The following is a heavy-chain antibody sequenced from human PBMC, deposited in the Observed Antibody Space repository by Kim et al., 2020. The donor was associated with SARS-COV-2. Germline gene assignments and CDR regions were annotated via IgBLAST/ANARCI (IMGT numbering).Heavy chain of an antibody. CDR1: GGSISSYY. Sequence: SETLSLTCTVSGGSISSYYWSWIRQPPGKGLEWIGYIYYSGSTNYNPSLKSRVTISVDTSKNQFSLKLSSVTAADTAVYYCARHYSSENYYDDGGMDVWGQGTTVTVSS. J-gene: IGHJ6*02. V-gene: IGHV4-59*08. CDR3: ARHYSSENYYDDGGMDV. CDR2: IYYSGST. D-gene: IGHD3-22*01.